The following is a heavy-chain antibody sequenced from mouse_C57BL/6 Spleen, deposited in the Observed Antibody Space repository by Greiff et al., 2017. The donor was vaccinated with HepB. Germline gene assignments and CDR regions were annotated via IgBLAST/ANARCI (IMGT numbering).Heavy chain of an antibody. CDR2: IDPETGGT. V-gene: IGHV1-15*01. J-gene: IGHJ3*01. CDR3: TRSHSSLAY. CDR1: GYTFTDYE. D-gene: IGHD3-1*01. Sequence: QVQLKESGAELVRPGASVTLSCKASGYTFTDYEMHWVKQTPVHGLEWIGAIDPETGGTAYNQKFKGKAILTADKSSSTAYMELRSLTSEDSAVYYCTRSHSSLAYWGQGTLVTVSA.